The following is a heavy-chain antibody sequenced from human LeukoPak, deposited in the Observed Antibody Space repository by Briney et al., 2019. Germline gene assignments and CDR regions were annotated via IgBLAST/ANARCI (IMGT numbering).Heavy chain of an antibody. CDR3: ASLALNYYDSSGYYPRDY. CDR2: IYYSGST. V-gene: IGHV4-59*08. Sequence: SETLSLTCTVSGGPISSYYWSWIRQPPGKGLEWIGYIYYSGSTNYNPSLKSRVTISVDTSKNQFSLKLSSVTAADTAVYYCASLALNYYDSSGYYPRDYWGQGTLVTVSS. CDR1: GGPISSYY. J-gene: IGHJ4*02. D-gene: IGHD3-22*01.